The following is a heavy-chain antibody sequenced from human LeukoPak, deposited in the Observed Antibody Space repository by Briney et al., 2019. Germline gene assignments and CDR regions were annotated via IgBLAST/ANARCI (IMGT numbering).Heavy chain of an antibody. J-gene: IGHJ4*02. Sequence: QPGGSLRLSCAASGFTFSSYAMHWVRQAPGKGLEWVAVISYDGSNKYYADSVKGRFTISRDNSKNTLYLQMNSLRAEDTAVYYCANEMVTHYSDYWGQGTLVTVSS. V-gene: IGHV3-30-3*02. CDR1: GFTFSSYA. D-gene: IGHD2-8*01. CDR2: ISYDGSNK. CDR3: ANEMVTHYSDY.